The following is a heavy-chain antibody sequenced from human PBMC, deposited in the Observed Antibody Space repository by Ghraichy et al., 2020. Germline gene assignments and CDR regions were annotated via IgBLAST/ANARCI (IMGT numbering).Heavy chain of an antibody. J-gene: IGHJ6*02. CDR1: GGSFSGYY. CDR3: ARGDIVVVVAASYYYYDMDV. CDR2: INHSGST. Sequence: SETLSLTCAVYGGSFSGYYWSWIRQPPGKGLEWIGEINHSGSTNYNPSLKSRVTISVDTSKNQFSLKLSSVTAADTAVYYCARGDIVVVVAASYYYYDMDVWGHGTTVTVSS. V-gene: IGHV4-34*01. D-gene: IGHD2-15*01.